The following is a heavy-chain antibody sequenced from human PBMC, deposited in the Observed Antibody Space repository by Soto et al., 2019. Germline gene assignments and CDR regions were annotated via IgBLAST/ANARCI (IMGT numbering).Heavy chain of an antibody. CDR2: ISWDGSNR. Sequence: GGSLRLSCAASGFTFDEYAMHWVRQPPGKGLEWVSLISWDGSNRYYADSVQGRFTISRDNSKYSLYLEMNGLRPEDTALYYCAKDISRGPTKNYDFWSGTDYWGQGTLVTVSS. CDR1: GFTFDEYA. D-gene: IGHD3-3*01. V-gene: IGHV3-43D*04. CDR3: AKDISRGPTKNYDFWSGTDY. J-gene: IGHJ4*02.